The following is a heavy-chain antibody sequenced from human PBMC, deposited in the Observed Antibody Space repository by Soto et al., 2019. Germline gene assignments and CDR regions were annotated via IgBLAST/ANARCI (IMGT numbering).Heavy chain of an antibody. CDR2: ISGSGGST. Sequence: EVQLLESGGGLVQPGGSLRLSCAASGFTFSSYAMSWVRQAPGKGLEWVSAISGSGGSTYYADSVKGRFTISRDNSKNTLYLQMNSLRAEDTAVYYCAKVGSNYDYGDYGVDWFDPWGQGTLVTVSS. CDR1: GFTFSSYA. CDR3: AKVGSNYDYGDYGVDWFDP. D-gene: IGHD4-17*01. J-gene: IGHJ5*02. V-gene: IGHV3-23*01.